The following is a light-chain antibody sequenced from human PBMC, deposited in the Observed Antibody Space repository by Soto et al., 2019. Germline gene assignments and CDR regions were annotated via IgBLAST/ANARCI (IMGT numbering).Light chain of an antibody. J-gene: IGKJ4*01. Sequence: EIVMTQSPATLSVSPGERATLSCRASQSIDNDLAWYQQKPGQAPRLLIYGASTRATGIPVRFSGSGSGTLFTLTINSLQSEELAAYYCQQYHRWPPLTFGGGTKVEIK. CDR2: GAS. CDR3: QQYHRWPPLT. V-gene: IGKV3-15*01. CDR1: QSIDND.